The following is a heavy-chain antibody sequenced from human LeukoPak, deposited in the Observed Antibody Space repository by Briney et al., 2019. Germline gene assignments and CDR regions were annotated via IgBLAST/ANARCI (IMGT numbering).Heavy chain of an antibody. CDR2: IHYTGST. CDR3: ARGGYYGSGNDFRFDP. D-gene: IGHD3-10*01. Sequence: ASETLSLTCTVSGGSINSYYWSWIRQPPGKGLECIGYIHYTGSTNYNPSLKSRVTISVDTSKSQFSLKLSSVTAADTAIYYCARGGYYGSGNDFRFDPWGQGTLVTVSS. V-gene: IGHV4-59*01. CDR1: GGSINSYY. J-gene: IGHJ5*02.